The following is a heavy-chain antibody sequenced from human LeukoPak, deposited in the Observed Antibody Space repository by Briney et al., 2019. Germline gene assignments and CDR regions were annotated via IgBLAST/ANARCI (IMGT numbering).Heavy chain of an antibody. CDR1: GYIFTSYW. CDR3: ARRLNYYYDSSGYYP. D-gene: IGHD3-22*01. J-gene: IGHJ5*02. V-gene: IGHV5-51*01. Sequence: GESLKISCKGSGYIFTSYWIGWVRQMPGKGLEWMGIIYPGDSDTRYSPSFQGQVTISADKSISTAYLQWSSLKASDTAMYYCARRLNYYYDSSGYYPWGQGTLVTVSS. CDR2: IYPGDSDT.